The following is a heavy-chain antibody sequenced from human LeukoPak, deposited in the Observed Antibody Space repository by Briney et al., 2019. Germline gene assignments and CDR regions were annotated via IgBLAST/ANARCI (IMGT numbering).Heavy chain of an antibody. CDR1: GGSFSGYY. J-gene: IGHJ6*02. CDR2: INHSGST. D-gene: IGHD6-6*01. Sequence: SETLSLTCAVYGGSFSGYYWSWIRQPPGKGLEWIGEINHSGSTNYNPSLKSRVTISVDTSKSQFSLKLSSVTAADTAVYYCATFGSSSGYYYYGMDVWGQGTTVTVSS. V-gene: IGHV4-34*01. CDR3: ATFGSSSGYYYYGMDV.